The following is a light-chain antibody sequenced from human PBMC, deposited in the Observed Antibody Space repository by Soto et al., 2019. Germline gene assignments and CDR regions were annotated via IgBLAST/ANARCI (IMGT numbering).Light chain of an antibody. V-gene: IGKV1-6*01. CDR1: QGIRSD. J-gene: IGKJ4*01. Sequence: AIQMTQSPSSLSASVGDRVTITCRASQGIRSDLGWYQQKPGKAPKLLIYAASTLQSGVPSRFSGSGSDTDFTLTIGSLQPEDFATYYCLQDYDYPLTFGGGTKVEIK. CDR3: LQDYDYPLT. CDR2: AAS.